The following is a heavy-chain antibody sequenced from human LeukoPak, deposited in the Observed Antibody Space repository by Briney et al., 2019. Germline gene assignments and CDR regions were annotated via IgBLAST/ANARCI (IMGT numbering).Heavy chain of an antibody. J-gene: IGHJ4*02. V-gene: IGHV4-59*08. CDR2: IYYSGST. CDR1: GGSISSYY. Sequence: SETLSLTCTVSGGSISSYYWSWIRQPPGKGLEWIGYIYYSGSTNYNPSLKSRVTISVDTSKNQFSLKLSSVTAADTAVYYCARLEEYFDYWGQGALVTVSS. CDR3: ARLEEYFDY. D-gene: IGHD5-24*01.